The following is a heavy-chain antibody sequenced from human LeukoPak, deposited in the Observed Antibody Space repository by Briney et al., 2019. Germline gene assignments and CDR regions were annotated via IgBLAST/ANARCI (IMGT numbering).Heavy chain of an antibody. J-gene: IGHJ4*02. Sequence: SETLSLTCTVSGGSISSYYWSWIRQPPGKGLEWIGYIYYSGSTNYNPSLKSRVTISVDTSKNQFSLKLSSVTAADTAVYYCARDIHRAYDSSGYTGYFDYWGQGTLVTVSS. CDR3: ARDIHRAYDSSGYTGYFDY. D-gene: IGHD3-22*01. CDR2: IYYSGST. CDR1: GGSISSYY. V-gene: IGHV4-59*01.